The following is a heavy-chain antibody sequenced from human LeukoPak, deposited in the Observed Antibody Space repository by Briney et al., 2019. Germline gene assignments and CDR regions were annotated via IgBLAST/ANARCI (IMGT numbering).Heavy chain of an antibody. V-gene: IGHV3-23*01. Sequence: PGGSLRLSCAASGFTFSSYAMSWVRQAPGKGLEWVSAISGSGGSTYYADSVKGQFTISRDNSKNTLYLQMNSLRAEDTAVYYCAKSAYYDILTGYYENLHFDYWGQGTLVTVSS. CDR3: AKSAYYDILTGYYENLHFDY. CDR1: GFTFSSYA. J-gene: IGHJ4*02. D-gene: IGHD3-9*01. CDR2: ISGSGGST.